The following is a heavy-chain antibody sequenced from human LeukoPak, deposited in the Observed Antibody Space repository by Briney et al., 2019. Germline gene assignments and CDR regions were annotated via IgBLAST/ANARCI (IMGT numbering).Heavy chain of an antibody. J-gene: IGHJ4*02. CDR3: AHISSSWPDY. D-gene: IGHD6-13*01. Sequence: GGSLRLSCAASGFTFSSYAMSWVRQAPGKGLEWVSAISGSGGSTYYADSVKGRFTISRDNSKNTLYLQMHSLRAEDTAVYYCAHISSSWPDYWGQGTLVTVSS. CDR1: GFTFSSYA. V-gene: IGHV3-23*01. CDR2: ISGSGGST.